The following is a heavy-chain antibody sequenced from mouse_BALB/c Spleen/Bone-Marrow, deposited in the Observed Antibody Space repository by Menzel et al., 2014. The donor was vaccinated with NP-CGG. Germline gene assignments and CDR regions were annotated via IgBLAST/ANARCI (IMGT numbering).Heavy chain of an antibody. V-gene: IGHV4-1*02. CDR1: GFDFSSNW. CDR3: ARLNYYGNLFV. J-gene: IGHJ1*01. Sequence: EVQGVESGGGLVQPGGSLKLSCAASGFDFSSNWMSWVRQAPGKGLEWIGEINPESSTINYTPSLKDKFIISRDNAKNTLYLQMSKVRSEDTALYYCARLNYYGNLFVWGAGTTVTVSS. D-gene: IGHD1-1*01. CDR2: INPESSTI.